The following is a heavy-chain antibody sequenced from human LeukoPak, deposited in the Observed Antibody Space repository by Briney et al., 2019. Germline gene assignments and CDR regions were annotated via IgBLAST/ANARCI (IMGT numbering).Heavy chain of an antibody. D-gene: IGHD2-15*01. CDR2: ISGSGGST. CDR1: GFTFSSYA. CDR3: SCSLFYYYGMDV. V-gene: IGHV3-23*01. Sequence: GGSLRLSCAAYGFTFSSYAMSWVRQAPGKGLEWVSAISGSGGSTYYADSVKGRFTISRDNSKNTLYLQMNSLGAEDTAVYYCSCSLFYYYGMDVWGQGTTVTVSS. J-gene: IGHJ6*02.